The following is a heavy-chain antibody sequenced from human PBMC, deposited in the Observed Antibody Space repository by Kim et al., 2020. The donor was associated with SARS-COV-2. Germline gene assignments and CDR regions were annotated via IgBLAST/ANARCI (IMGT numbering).Heavy chain of an antibody. CDR3: ARDLTPSTYAFDI. CDR2: IYRSGST. CDR1: GGSISSGAYY. Sequence: SETLSLTCTVSGGSISSGAYYWNWIRQHPGKGLEWIGFIYRSGSTYYNPSLKSRATISVDTSKNQFSLTLSSVTAADTAVYYCARDLTPSTYAFDIWGQGTMVTVSS. J-gene: IGHJ3*02. V-gene: IGHV4-31*03.